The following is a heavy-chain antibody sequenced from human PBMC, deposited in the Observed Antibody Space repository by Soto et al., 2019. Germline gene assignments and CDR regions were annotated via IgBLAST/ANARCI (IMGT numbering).Heavy chain of an antibody. CDR2: IWSDGSTK. V-gene: IGHV3-33*01. D-gene: IGHD2-15*01. CDR1: GFTFSNFG. Sequence: WWSLRLSCAASGFTFSNFGMHWLRQAPGKGLEWVTVIWSDGSTKYYSDSVKGRFTISRDNSENTLYLQMNSLRAEDTAVYYCVRDPPYCSGGTCYSVGFDFWGQGALVTVSS. J-gene: IGHJ4*02. CDR3: VRDPPYCSGGTCYSVGFDF.